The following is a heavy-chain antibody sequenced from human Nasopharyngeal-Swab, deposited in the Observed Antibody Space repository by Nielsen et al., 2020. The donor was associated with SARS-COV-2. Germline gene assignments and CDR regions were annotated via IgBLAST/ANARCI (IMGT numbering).Heavy chain of an antibody. J-gene: IGHJ4*02. CDR1: GFTFRSYA. Sequence: GESLKISCAASGFTFRSYAISWVRQAPGKGLEWVSVISGSDHTTYYADSVKGRFTISRDNSKNTLYLQMNSLRAEDTAVYYCAKLIGEYFDYWGQGTLVTVSS. CDR2: ISGSDHTT. CDR3: AKLIGEYFDY. D-gene: IGHD3-16*01. V-gene: IGHV3-23*01.